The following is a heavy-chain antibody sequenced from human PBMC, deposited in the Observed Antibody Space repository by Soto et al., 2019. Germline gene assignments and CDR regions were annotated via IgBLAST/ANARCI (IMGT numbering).Heavy chain of an antibody. CDR3: ARIPHRYDALTGPGY. D-gene: IGHD3-9*01. CDR2: ISGSGGGT. V-gene: IGHV3-23*01. Sequence: GFLRLSFAASGFTFGNYSMTLVRQAPGKGLECVSRISGSGGGTYYADSVKGRFTISRDNSENTLYLHLNSLRVEDTAIYYCARIPHRYDALTGPGYWGQGALVTVSS. CDR1: GFTFGNYS. J-gene: IGHJ4*02.